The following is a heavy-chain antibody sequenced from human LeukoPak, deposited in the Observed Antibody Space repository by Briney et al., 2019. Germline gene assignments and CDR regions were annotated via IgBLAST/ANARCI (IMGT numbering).Heavy chain of an antibody. D-gene: IGHD3-3*01. V-gene: IGHV7-4-1*02. CDR3: ARDYHFYDFWTRYGMDV. CDR1: GYTFTSYA. CDR2: INTNTGNP. Sequence: ASVKVSCKASGYTFTSYAMNWVRQAPGQGLEWMGWINTNTGNPTYAQGFTGRFVFSLDTSVSTAYLQISSLKAGDTAVYYCARDYHFYDFWTRYGMDVWGQGTTVTVSS. J-gene: IGHJ6*02.